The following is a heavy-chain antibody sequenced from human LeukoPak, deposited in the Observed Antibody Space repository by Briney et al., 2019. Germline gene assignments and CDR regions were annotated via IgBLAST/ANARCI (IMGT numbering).Heavy chain of an antibody. CDR1: GGSISSGSYY. CDR3: ARVLGSSWVDY. CDR2: IYTSGST. D-gene: IGHD6-13*01. V-gene: IGHV4-61*02. J-gene: IGHJ4*02. Sequence: PSETLSLTCTVSGGSISSGSYYWRWIRQPAGKGLEWIGRIYTSGSTNYNPSLKSRVTISVDTSKNQFSLKLSSVTAADTAVYYCARVLGSSWVDYWGQGTLVTVSS.